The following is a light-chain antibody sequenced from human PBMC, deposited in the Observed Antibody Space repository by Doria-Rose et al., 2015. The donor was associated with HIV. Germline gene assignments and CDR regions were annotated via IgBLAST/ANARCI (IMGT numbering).Light chain of an antibody. CDR1: QRVKSSY. J-gene: IGKJ5*01. Sequence: ELTQPPGTLSLSPGERATLSCRASQRVKSSYLAWYQQKPGQAPRLLIYDASTRATGIPGRFSGSGSGTDFTLTISRLEPEDVAVYCCQQYGTSRGTFGQGTRLEIK. V-gene: IGKV3-20*01. CDR2: DAS. CDR3: QQYGTSRGT.